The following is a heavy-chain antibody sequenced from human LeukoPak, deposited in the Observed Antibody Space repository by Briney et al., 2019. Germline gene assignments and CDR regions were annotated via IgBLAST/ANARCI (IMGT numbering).Heavy chain of an antibody. CDR3: AKRHAMVRGVAGYVDF. CDR2: ISYDGSNK. CDR1: GFTFSSYG. V-gene: IGHV3-30*18. Sequence: GRSLRLSCAASGFTFSSYGMHWVRQAPGKGLEWVAVISYDGSNKYYADSVKGRFTISRDNSKNTLYLQMNSLRAEDTAVYYCAKRHAMVRGVAGYVDFWGRGTLVTVSS. J-gene: IGHJ4*02. D-gene: IGHD3-10*01.